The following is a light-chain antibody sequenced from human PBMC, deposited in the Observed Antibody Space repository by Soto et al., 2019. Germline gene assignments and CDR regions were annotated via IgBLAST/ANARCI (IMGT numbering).Light chain of an antibody. Sequence: EIVMTQSPATLSVSPGERATLSCRASQSVSSNLAWYQQKPGQPPRLLIYGASTRATGIPARFSGSGSGTEFTLTISSLQSEDVAVYYCQQYNNWLITFGQGTRLEIK. J-gene: IGKJ5*01. V-gene: IGKV3-15*01. CDR3: QQYNNWLIT. CDR2: GAS. CDR1: QSVSSN.